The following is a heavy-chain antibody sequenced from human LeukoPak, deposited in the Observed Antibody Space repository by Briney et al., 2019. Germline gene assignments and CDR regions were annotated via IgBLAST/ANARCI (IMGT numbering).Heavy chain of an antibody. J-gene: IGHJ4*02. V-gene: IGHV3-7*01. CDR3: VRSAKAFDY. CDR2: IKQDGSEK. Sequence: AVSLRLSCAASGFTFSSYWMSWVRQAPGKGLEWVANIKQDGSEKYYVDSVKVRFTISRDNAKNSLYLQMNSLRAEDTAVYYCVRSAKAFDYWSQGTLVTVSS. CDR1: GFTFSSYW.